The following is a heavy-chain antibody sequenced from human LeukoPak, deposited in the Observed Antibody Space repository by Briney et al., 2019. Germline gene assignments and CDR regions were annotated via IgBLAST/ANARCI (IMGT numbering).Heavy chain of an antibody. V-gene: IGHV3-33*06. D-gene: IGHD3-22*01. Sequence: GGSLRLSCAASGFTFSSYGMHWVRQAPGKELEWVAVIWYDGSNKYYADSVKGRFTISRDNSKNTLYLQMNSLRAEGTAVYYCAKESDDSSGYYSDFDYWGQGTLVTVSS. CDR1: GFTFSSYG. CDR3: AKESDDSSGYYSDFDY. J-gene: IGHJ4*02. CDR2: IWYDGSNK.